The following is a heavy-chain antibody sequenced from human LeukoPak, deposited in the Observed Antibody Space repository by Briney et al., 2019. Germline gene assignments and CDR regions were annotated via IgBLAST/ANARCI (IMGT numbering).Heavy chain of an antibody. Sequence: ASVKVSCKASGYTFTGYYMHWVRQAPGQGLEWMGWISAYNGNTNYAQKLQGRVTMTTDTSTSTAYMVLRSLRSDDTAVYYCARDYYDSRKFDYWGQGTLVTVSS. CDR3: ARDYYDSRKFDY. V-gene: IGHV1-18*04. D-gene: IGHD3-22*01. CDR2: ISAYNGNT. J-gene: IGHJ4*02. CDR1: GYTFTGYY.